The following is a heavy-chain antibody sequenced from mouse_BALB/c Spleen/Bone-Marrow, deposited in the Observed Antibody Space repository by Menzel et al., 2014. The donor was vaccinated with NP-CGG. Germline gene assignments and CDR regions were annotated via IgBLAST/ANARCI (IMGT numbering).Heavy chain of an antibody. CDR3: ARRVYYPYYFDY. CDR1: GFTFSSYG. CDR2: INSNGGST. J-gene: IGHJ2*01. V-gene: IGHV5-6-3*01. Sequence: DVQLVESGGGLVQPGGSLKLSCAASGFTFSSYGMSWVRQTPDKRLELVATINSNGGSTYYPDSVKGRFTISRDNAKNTLYLQMSSLKSEDTAMYYCARRVYYPYYFDYWGQGTTLTVSS. D-gene: IGHD2-1*01.